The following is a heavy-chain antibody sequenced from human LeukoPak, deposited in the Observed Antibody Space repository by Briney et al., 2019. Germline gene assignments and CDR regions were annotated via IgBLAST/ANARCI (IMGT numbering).Heavy chain of an antibody. V-gene: IGHV3-20*04. CDR2: INWNGGST. Sequence: SGRSLRFSCAASGFTFDDYGMSWVRQAPGKGVEWVSGINWNGGSTGYADSVKGRFTISRDNAKNSPYLQMNSLRAEDTAFYYCARGYCSSTSCYTGRAFDIWGQGTMVTVSS. CDR1: GFTFDDYG. J-gene: IGHJ3*02. CDR3: ARGYCSSTSCYTGRAFDI. D-gene: IGHD2-2*02.